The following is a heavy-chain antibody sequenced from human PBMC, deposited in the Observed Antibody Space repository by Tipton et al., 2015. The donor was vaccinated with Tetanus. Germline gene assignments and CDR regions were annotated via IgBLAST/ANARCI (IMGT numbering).Heavy chain of an antibody. D-gene: IGHD3-22*01. CDR3: ARDRGDYISYGMDV. Sequence: QLVQSGAEVKKPGASVKVSCKASGYTFTGYYIYWVRQAPGQGLEWIGWIDPNSGGTVYAQKFQGRVTMTRDTSISTAYMELRSLRSDDTAVYYCARDRGDYISYGMDVWGPGTTVTVS. CDR1: GYTFTGYY. CDR2: IDPNSGGT. J-gene: IGHJ6*02. V-gene: IGHV1-2*02.